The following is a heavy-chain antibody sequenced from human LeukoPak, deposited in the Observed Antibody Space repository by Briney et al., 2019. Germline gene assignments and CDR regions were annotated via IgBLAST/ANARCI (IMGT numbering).Heavy chain of an antibody. V-gene: IGHV3-9*01. D-gene: IGHD6-19*01. CDR3: AKDVGQWLDSINYFDY. CDR1: GFTFDDYA. CDR2: ISWNSGSI. Sequence: QAGGSLRLSCAASGFTFDDYAMHCVRQAPGKGLEWVSGISWNSGSIGYADSVKGRFTISRDNAKNSLYLQMNSLRAEDTALYYCAKDVGQWLDSINYFDYWGQGTLVTVSS. J-gene: IGHJ4*02.